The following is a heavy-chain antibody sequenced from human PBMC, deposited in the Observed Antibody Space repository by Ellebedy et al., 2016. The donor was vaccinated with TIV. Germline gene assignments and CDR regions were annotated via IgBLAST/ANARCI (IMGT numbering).Heavy chain of an antibody. Sequence: ASVKVSCKASGGTLSNYAIHWVRQAPGQGPEWMGVIDPSVGTTTYAQKFQERVAMTRDMSTSTVHMELSSLRSEDTAIYYCATYGSGTYASFDYWGQGTLVTVSS. CDR3: ATYGSGTYASFDY. J-gene: IGHJ4*02. CDR1: GGTLSNYA. V-gene: IGHV1-46*01. CDR2: IDPSVGTT. D-gene: IGHD3-10*01.